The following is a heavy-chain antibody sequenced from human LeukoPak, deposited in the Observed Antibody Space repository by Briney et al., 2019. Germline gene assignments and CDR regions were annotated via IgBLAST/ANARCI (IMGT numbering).Heavy chain of an antibody. Sequence: PGGSLRLSCAASGFTFSSYAMSWVRQPPGKGLEWIGEINHSGSTNYNPSLKSRVTISVDTSKNQFSLKLSSVTAADTAVYYCARGGGSDCSGGSCYYQYYFDYWGQGTLVTVSS. D-gene: IGHD2-15*01. CDR2: INHSGST. CDR1: GFTFSSYA. V-gene: IGHV4-34*01. J-gene: IGHJ4*02. CDR3: ARGGGSDCSGGSCYYQYYFDY.